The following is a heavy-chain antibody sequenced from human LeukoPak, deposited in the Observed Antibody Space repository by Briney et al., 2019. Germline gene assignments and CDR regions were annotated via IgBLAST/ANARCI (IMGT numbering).Heavy chain of an antibody. J-gene: IGHJ2*01. CDR2: IYTSGST. CDR1: GGSISSYY. CDR3: ARSKDETYYDFWSGYPRYFDL. V-gene: IGHV4-4*07. D-gene: IGHD3-3*01. Sequence: SETLSLTCTVSGGSISSYYWSWIRQPAGKGLEWTGRIYTSGSTNYNPSLKSRVTMSVDTSKNQFSLKLSSVTAADTAVYYCARSKDETYYDFWSGYPRYFDLWGRGTLVTVSS.